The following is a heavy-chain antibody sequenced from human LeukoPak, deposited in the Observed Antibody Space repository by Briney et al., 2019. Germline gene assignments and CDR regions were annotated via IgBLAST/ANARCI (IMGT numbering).Heavy chain of an antibody. J-gene: IGHJ2*01. CDR2: IIPIFGTA. V-gene: IGHV1-69*13. Sequence: SVKVSCKASGGTFSSYAISWVRQAPGQGLEWMGGIIPIFGTANYAQKFQGRVTITADESTSTAYMELSSLRSEDTAVYYCARRGYSGYGLRWYFDLWGRGTPVTVSS. CDR3: ARRGYSGYGLRWYFDL. D-gene: IGHD5-12*01. CDR1: GGTFSSYA.